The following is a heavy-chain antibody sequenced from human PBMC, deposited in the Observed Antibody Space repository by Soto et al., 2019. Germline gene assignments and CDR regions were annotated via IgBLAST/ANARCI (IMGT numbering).Heavy chain of an antibody. CDR2: ISGSGGST. V-gene: IGHV3-23*01. Sequence: GGSLRLSCAASGFTFSSYAMSWVRQAQGKGLEWVSAISGSGGSTYYADSVKGRFTISRDNSKNTLYLQMNSLRAEDTALYYCAKVGYSSSSFGLDVWGQGTTVTVSS. CDR1: GFTFSSYA. D-gene: IGHD6-13*01. J-gene: IGHJ6*02. CDR3: AKVGYSSSSFGLDV.